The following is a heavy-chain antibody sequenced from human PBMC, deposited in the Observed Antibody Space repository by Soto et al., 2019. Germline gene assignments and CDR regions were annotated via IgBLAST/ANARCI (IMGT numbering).Heavy chain of an antibody. J-gene: IGHJ4*02. D-gene: IGHD3-22*01. CDR3: ARHPGRPVITTAYSFDY. V-gene: IGHV4-39*01. Sequence: QLQLQESGPGLVKPSETLSLTCTVSGGSISSSSYYWGWIRQPPGKGLEWIGSIYYSGSTYYNPSLKRRVTISVDTSKTQFSLKLSSVTAADTAVYYCARHPGRPVITTAYSFDYWGQGTLVTVSS. CDR1: GGSISSSSYY. CDR2: IYYSGST.